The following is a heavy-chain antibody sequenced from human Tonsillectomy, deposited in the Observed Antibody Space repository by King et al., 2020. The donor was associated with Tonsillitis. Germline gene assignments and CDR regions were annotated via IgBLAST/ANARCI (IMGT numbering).Heavy chain of an antibody. Sequence: LQLPESGPGLVQPSETLSLTCTVSGASISSSNYYWGWLRQPPGKGLEWIGSIYYSGSAFSNPSLRSRVTMSVDTSKNHFSLNLTSVTAADTAVYYCARHEGFGGNWFDPWGQGTLVTVSS. CDR2: IYYSGSA. J-gene: IGHJ5*02. CDR1: GASISSSNYY. D-gene: IGHD2-15*01. V-gene: IGHV4-39*01. CDR3: ARHEGFGGNWFDP.